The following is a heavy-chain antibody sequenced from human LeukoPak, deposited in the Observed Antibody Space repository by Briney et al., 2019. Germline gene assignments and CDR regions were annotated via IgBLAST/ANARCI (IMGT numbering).Heavy chain of an antibody. CDR1: RFTFSSYW. CDR3: ARERFAGAIFDY. D-gene: IGHD3-16*01. CDR2: IKQDGSEK. V-gene: IGHV3-7*05. Sequence: PGGSLRLSCAASRFTFSSYWMSWVRQAPGKGLEWVANIKQDGSEKYYVDSVKGRFTISRDNAKNSLYLQMNSLRAEDTAVYYCARERFAGAIFDYWGQGTLVTVSS. J-gene: IGHJ4*02.